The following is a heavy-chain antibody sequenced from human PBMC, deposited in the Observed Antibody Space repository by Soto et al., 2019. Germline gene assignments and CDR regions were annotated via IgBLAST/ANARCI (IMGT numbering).Heavy chain of an antibody. V-gene: IGHV3-30*18. Sequence: GGSLRLSCAASGFTFSSYGMHWVRQAPGKGLEWVAVISYDGSNKYYADSVKGRFTISRDNSKNTLYLQMNSLRAEDTAVYYCAKEASSSWYMDYWGQGTLVTVSS. D-gene: IGHD6-13*01. CDR2: ISYDGSNK. CDR3: AKEASSSWYMDY. J-gene: IGHJ4*02. CDR1: GFTFSSYG.